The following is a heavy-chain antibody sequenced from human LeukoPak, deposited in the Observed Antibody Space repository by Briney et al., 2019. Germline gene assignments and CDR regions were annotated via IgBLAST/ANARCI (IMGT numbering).Heavy chain of an antibody. CDR2: ISTSGST. Sequence: SETLSLTCTDSGGSISSGKSYWTWIRQPAGKGLEWIGRISTSGSTNYNPSLKSRVTISLDTHKNQFSVKLTSVTAADTAVYYCARQVDPWGQGTLVTVSS. CDR3: ARQVDP. J-gene: IGHJ5*02. V-gene: IGHV4-61*02. CDR1: GGSISSGKSY.